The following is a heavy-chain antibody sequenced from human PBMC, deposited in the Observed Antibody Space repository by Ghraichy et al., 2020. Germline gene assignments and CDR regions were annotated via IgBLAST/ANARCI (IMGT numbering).Heavy chain of an antibody. CDR1: GGSFSGYY. V-gene: IGHV4-34*01. Sequence: SCAVYGGSFSGYYWSWIRQPPGKGLEWIGEINHSGSTNYNPSLKSRVTISVDTSKNQFSLKLSSVTAADTAVYYCARGPGGITMVRGVKPFDYWGQGTLVTVSS. CDR2: INHSGST. D-gene: IGHD3-10*01. CDR3: ARGPGGITMVRGVKPFDY. J-gene: IGHJ4*02.